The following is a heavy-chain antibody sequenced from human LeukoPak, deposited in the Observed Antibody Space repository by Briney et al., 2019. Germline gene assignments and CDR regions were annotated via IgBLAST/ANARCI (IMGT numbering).Heavy chain of an antibody. CDR3: ARERIPDTAMVRDVYYFDY. Sequence: ASVKVSCKASGSTFTGYYMHWVRQAPGQGLEWMGWINPNSGGTNYAQKFQGRVTVTRDTSISTAYMELSRLRSDDTAVYYCARERIPDTAMVRDVYYFDYWGQGTLVTVSS. V-gene: IGHV1-2*02. CDR1: GSTFTGYY. J-gene: IGHJ4*02. D-gene: IGHD5-18*01. CDR2: INPNSGGT.